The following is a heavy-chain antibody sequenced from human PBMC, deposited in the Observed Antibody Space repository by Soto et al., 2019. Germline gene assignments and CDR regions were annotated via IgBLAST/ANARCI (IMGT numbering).Heavy chain of an antibody. V-gene: IGHV4-39*01. CDR3: ASHVVGVPSAIADPNWFDP. J-gene: IGHJ5*02. CDR2: IYYSGNT. Sequence: PSETLSLTCSVSGGSISSSSSNYYWGWIRQPPGKGLEWIGSIYYSGNTYYSPSLKSRVSMSVDTPKKQFSLNLSSVTAADTAVYYCASHVVGVPSAIADPNWFDPWGQGSLVTVSS. CDR1: GGSISSSSSNYY. D-gene: IGHD2-2*01.